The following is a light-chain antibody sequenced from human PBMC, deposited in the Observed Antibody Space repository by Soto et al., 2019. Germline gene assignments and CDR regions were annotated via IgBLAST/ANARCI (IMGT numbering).Light chain of an antibody. Sequence: QSVLTQPPSVSGAPGQRVTISCTGSSSNIGAGYDVHWYQQLPGTAPKLLIYGNSNRPSGVPDRFSGSKSGTSASLAITGLQAEDEADYYCQSYDSSLSGSDVVFGGSTQLTVL. J-gene: IGLJ2*01. CDR3: QSYDSSLSGSDVV. V-gene: IGLV1-40*01. CDR2: GNS. CDR1: SSNIGAGYD.